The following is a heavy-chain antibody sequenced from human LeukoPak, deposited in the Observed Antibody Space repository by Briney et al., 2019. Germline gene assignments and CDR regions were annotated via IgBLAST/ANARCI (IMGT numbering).Heavy chain of an antibody. V-gene: IGHV3-23*01. J-gene: IGHJ4*02. Sequence: GGSLRLSCAASGFTFSSYAMSWDRQAPGKGLEWVSAISGSGGSTYYADSVKGRFTISRDNSKNTLYLQMNSLRAEDTAVYYCAKDRIWFGELLYLIDYWGQGTLVTVSS. CDR2: ISGSGGST. D-gene: IGHD3-10*01. CDR1: GFTFSSYA. CDR3: AKDRIWFGELLYLIDY.